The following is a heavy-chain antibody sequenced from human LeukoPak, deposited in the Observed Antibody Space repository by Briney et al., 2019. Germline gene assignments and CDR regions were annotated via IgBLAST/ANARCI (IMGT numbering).Heavy chain of an antibody. Sequence: SETLSLTCTVSGGSISSYYWSWIRQPAGKGLEWIGRIYTSGITNYNPSLKSRVTISVDKSKNQFSLKLSSVTAADTAVYYCARDSPGGVVGATDYYYMDVWGKGTTVTVS. D-gene: IGHD1-26*01. V-gene: IGHV4-4*07. CDR1: GGSISSYY. CDR3: ARDSPGGVVGATDYYYMDV. J-gene: IGHJ6*03. CDR2: IYTSGIT.